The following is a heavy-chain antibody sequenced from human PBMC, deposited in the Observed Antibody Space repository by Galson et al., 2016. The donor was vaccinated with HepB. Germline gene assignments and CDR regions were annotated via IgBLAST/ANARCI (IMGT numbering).Heavy chain of an antibody. CDR1: GGSISTYY. Sequence: ETLSLTCTVSGGSISTYYWSWIRQPPGKGLEWIGYIYYSGSTNYNPSLRSRVTISVDTSNNQFSLQLSSVTAADTAVYYCARVDTSGYYDLIDPWGQGTLVTVSS. J-gene: IGHJ5*02. D-gene: IGHD3-22*01. V-gene: IGHV4-59*01. CDR2: IYYSGST. CDR3: ARVDTSGYYDLIDP.